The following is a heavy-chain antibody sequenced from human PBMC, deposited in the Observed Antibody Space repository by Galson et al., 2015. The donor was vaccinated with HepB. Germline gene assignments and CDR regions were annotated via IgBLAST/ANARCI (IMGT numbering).Heavy chain of an antibody. D-gene: IGHD4-17*01. J-gene: IGHJ6*02. CDR3: ARVGLDGDYEPYYYGMDV. CDR2: TWYRSKWYY. V-gene: IGHV6-1*01. CDR1: GDSVSSKSAA. Sequence: CAISGDSVSSKSAAWNWIRQSPSRGLEWLGRTWYRSKWYYGYAVSVKSRITINPDTSKDQFSLQLNSVTPEDTAVYYCARVGLDGDYEPYYYGMDVWGQGTTVTVSS.